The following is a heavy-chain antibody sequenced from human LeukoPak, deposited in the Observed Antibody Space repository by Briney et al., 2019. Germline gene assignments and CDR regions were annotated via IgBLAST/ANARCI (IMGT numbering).Heavy chain of an antibody. CDR3: ARFRDFWSGSKDAFDI. V-gene: IGHV1-69*02. CDR2: IIPILGIA. D-gene: IGHD3-3*01. CDR1: GGTFSSYT. J-gene: IGHJ3*02. Sequence: EASVKVSCKASGGTFSSYTISWVRQAPGQGLEWMGRIIPILGIANYAQKFQGRVTITADKSTSTAYMGLSSLRSEDTAVYYCARFRDFWSGSKDAFDIWGQGTMVTVSS.